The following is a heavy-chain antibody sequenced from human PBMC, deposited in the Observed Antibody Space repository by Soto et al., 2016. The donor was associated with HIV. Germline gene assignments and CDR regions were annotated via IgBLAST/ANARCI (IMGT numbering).Heavy chain of an antibody. CDR3: TRDLSD. J-gene: IGHJ4*02. V-gene: IGHV3-74*01. CDR2: VNNDGSST. Sequence: EVQLVESGGGLVQPGGSLRLSCAASGFTFSNSWMHWVRQAPGKGLVWVSRVNNDGSSTAYVDSVKGRFTISRDNAKNTLYLQMNSLRDEDTGXYYCTRDLSDWGQGTLVTVSS. CDR1: GFTFSNSW. D-gene: IGHD3-3*02.